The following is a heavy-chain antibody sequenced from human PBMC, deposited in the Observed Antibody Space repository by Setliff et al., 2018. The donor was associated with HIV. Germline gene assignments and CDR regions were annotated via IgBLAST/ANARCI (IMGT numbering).Heavy chain of an antibody. CDR3: AREHSTTWPYFDF. V-gene: IGHV1-18*01. CDR2: ISGYSGHT. Sequence: ASVKVSCKASGYTFSDYDVAWVRQAPGQGLEWMGWISGYSGHTSYAQKIQGRVTMTTDTSTSTAYMELRSLRSDDTAVYFCAREHSTTWPYFDFWGQGTLVTGSS. J-gene: IGHJ4*02. CDR1: GYTFSDYD. D-gene: IGHD6-13*01.